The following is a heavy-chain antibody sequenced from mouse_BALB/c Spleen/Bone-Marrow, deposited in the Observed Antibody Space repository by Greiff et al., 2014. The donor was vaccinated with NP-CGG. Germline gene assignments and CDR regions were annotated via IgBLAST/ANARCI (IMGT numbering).Heavy chain of an antibody. V-gene: IGHV2-9*02. CDR2: IGIGGST. CDR1: GFSLTDYG. CDR3: ARASYYYGSGYDY. Sequence: VHLVESGPGLVAPSQILSITCTVSGFSLTDYGVHWVRQPPGKGLEWLGIIGIGGSTNYNSALMSRLSIDKDNSKSQVFLKMNSLQTDDTAMYYCARASYYYGSGYDYWGQGTTLPVSS. J-gene: IGHJ2*01. D-gene: IGHD1-1*01.